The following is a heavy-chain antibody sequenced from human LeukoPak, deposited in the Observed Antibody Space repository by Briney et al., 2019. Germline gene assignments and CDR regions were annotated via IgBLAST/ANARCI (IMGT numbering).Heavy chain of an antibody. D-gene: IGHD6-19*01. CDR2: IYYSGST. CDR1: GGSISSYY. V-gene: IGHV4-59*01. CDR3: ASPGRGSGWGLDAFDI. Sequence: PSETLSLTCTVSGGSISSYYWSWIRQPPGKGLEWIGYIYYSGSTNYNPSLKSRVTISVDTSKNQFSLKLSSVTAADTAVYYCASPGRGSGWGLDAFDIWGQETMVTVSS. J-gene: IGHJ3*02.